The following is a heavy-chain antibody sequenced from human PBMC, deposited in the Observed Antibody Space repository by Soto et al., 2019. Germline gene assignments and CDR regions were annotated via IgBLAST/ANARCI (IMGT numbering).Heavy chain of an antibody. Sequence: VQVVESGGGVVQPGRSLRLSCAASGFTFDDYVMHWVRQAPGKGLEWVSGISWNSGSIGYADSVKGRFTISRDNAKNSLYLQMNSLRAEDTALYYCAKDSASSGSGGFDYWGQGTLVTVSS. CDR1: GFTFDDYV. D-gene: IGHD6-19*01. V-gene: IGHV3-9*01. CDR2: ISWNSGSI. CDR3: AKDSASSGSGGFDY. J-gene: IGHJ4*02.